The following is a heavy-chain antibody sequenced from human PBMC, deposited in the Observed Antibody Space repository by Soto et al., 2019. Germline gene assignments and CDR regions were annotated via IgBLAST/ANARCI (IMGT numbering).Heavy chain of an antibody. J-gene: IGHJ6*02. CDR1: GFTFSSYW. CDR3: ARDRGYDAHDYYYNAMDV. Sequence: PGGSLRLSCAASGFTFSSYWMHWVRQAPGKGLVWVSLINSDGSSTSYADSVKGRFTISRDNAKNTLYLQMNILRAEDTAVYYCARDRGYDAHDYYYNAMDVWGQGTTVTVSS. V-gene: IGHV3-74*01. CDR2: INSDGSST. D-gene: IGHD2-15*01.